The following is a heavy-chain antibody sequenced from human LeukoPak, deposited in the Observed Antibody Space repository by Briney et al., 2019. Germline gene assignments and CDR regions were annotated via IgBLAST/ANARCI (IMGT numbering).Heavy chain of an antibody. CDR3: ATGGDYVWGSYRYTHY. CDR2: ISSSSSYI. D-gene: IGHD3-16*02. Sequence: GGSLRLSCAASGFTFSSYSMNWVRQAPGKGLEWVSSISSSSSYIYYADSVEGRFTICRDNAKNSLYLQMNSLRAEDTAVYYCATGGDYVWGSYRYTHYWGQGTLVTVSS. V-gene: IGHV3-21*01. J-gene: IGHJ4*02. CDR1: GFTFSSYS.